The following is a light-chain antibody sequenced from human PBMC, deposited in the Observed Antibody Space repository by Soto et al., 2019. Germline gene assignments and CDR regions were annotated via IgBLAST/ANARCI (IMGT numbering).Light chain of an antibody. CDR3: QQYGVSPYT. V-gene: IGKV3-20*01. CDR1: QSVSSSY. J-gene: IGKJ2*01. CDR2: GAS. Sequence: EIVLTQSPGTLSLSPGERATLSCRASQSVSSSYLAWHQQKPGQAPRLLISGASSRATGIPDRFNGSGSGTDFTLTIRRLEPEDFAVYYCQQYGVSPYTFGQGTKLEIK.